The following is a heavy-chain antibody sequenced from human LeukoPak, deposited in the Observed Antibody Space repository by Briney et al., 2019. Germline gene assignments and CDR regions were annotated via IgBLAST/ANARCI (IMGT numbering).Heavy chain of an antibody. V-gene: IGHV4-34*01. Sequence: GSLRLSCAASGFTFSSYSMNWIRQPPGKGLEWIGEINHSGSTNYNPSLKSRVTISVDTSKNQFSLKLSTVTAADTAVYYCARGRYIWGSSPYYFDYWGQGTLVTVSS. J-gene: IGHJ4*02. D-gene: IGHD3-16*01. CDR3: ARGRYIWGSSPYYFDY. CDR1: GFTFSSYS. CDR2: INHSGST.